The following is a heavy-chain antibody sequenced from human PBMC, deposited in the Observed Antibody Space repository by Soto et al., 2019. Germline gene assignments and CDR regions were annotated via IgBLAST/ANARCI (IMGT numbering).Heavy chain of an antibody. CDR3: ASSLNLAPTTGAAFDM. V-gene: IGHV4-59*01. CDR2: IYYSGST. D-gene: IGHD1-26*01. Sequence: QVQLQESGPGLVKPSETLSLTCTVSSGSIINYYWSWIRQPPGKGLEWIGFIYYSGSTNYNSFLKSRVTMSMDMSRQQLSLKLNSVPAADTAVYYCASSLNLAPTTGAAFDMWGQGTMVTVSS. CDR1: SGSIINYY. J-gene: IGHJ3*02.